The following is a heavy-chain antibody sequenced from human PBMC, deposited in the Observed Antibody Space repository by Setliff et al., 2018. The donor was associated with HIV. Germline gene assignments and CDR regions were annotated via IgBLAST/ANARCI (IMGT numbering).Heavy chain of an antibody. CDR3: ARGHCSGTNCYGVDYYGMDV. CDR1: GDSISSRDW. V-gene: IGHV4-4*02. D-gene: IGHD2-2*01. Sequence: TLSLTCAVSGDSISSRDWWSWVRQPPGKGLEWIGEIHHSGSTNYDPSLKSRVTILVDKSKNEFFLELSSVTAADTAVYYCARGHCSGTNCYGVDYYGMDVWGQGTTVTVSS. J-gene: IGHJ6*02. CDR2: IHHSGST.